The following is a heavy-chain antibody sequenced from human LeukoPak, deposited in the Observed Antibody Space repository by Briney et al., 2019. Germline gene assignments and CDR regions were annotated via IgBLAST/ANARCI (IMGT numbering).Heavy chain of an antibody. D-gene: IGHD6-19*01. CDR2: ISSSSSTI. Sequence: GGSLRLSCAASGFTFSSYSMNWVRQAPGKGLEWVSYISSSSSTIYYADSVKGRFTISRDNAKNSLYLQMNSLRAEDMAVYYCARGSGWTTTLFDYWGQGTLVTVSS. J-gene: IGHJ4*02. V-gene: IGHV3-48*04. CDR3: ARGSGWTTTLFDY. CDR1: GFTFSSYS.